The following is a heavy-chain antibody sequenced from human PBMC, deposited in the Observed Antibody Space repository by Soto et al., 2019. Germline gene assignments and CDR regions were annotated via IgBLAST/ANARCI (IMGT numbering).Heavy chain of an antibody. J-gene: IGHJ5*02. CDR3: ARAYNWNYVALWFDP. CDR1: GGSISSGGYY. Sequence: SETLSLTCTVSGGSISSGGYYWSWIRQHPGKGLEWIGYIYYSGSTYYNPSLKSRVTISVDTSKNQFSLKLSSVTAADTAVYYCARAYNWNYVALWFDPWGQGTLVTVSS. CDR2: IYYSGST. V-gene: IGHV4-31*03. D-gene: IGHD1-7*01.